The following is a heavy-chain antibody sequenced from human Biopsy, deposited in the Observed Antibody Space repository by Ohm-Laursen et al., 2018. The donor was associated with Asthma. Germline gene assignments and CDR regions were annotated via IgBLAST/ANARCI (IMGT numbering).Heavy chain of an antibody. J-gene: IGHJ4*02. V-gene: IGHV4-59*07. Sequence: SDTLSLPCTVSGVSISSDYWSWIRQPPGKGLEWIGHIYYSGSTNYQPSLKSRVTISVDTSKNQFSLKLRSVTAADAAVYYCARGISRVTGLFDHFDSWGQGTLVTVSS. D-gene: IGHD2-21*02. CDR3: ARGISRVTGLFDHFDS. CDR2: IYYSGST. CDR1: GVSISSDY.